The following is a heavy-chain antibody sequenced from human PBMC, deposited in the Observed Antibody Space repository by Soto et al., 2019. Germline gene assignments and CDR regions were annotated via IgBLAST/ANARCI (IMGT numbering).Heavy chain of an antibody. Sequence: QVQLQESGPGLVKPSETLSLTCTVSGGSISNHYWSWIRQPPGKGLEWIGYIYYNGNTNYNPPPQSRVTMSVDTSKNQISLKLSSVTAADTAVYYCTRASWYSEYWGQGTLVTVSS. D-gene: IGHD6-13*01. V-gene: IGHV4-59*11. CDR1: GGSISNHY. CDR3: TRASWYSEY. J-gene: IGHJ1*01. CDR2: IYYNGNT.